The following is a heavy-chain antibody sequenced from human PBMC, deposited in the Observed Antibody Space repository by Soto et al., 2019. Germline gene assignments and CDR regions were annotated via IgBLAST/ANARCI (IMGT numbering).Heavy chain of an antibody. CDR1: GFTFSSYS. Sequence: PGGSLRLSCAASGFTFSSYSMNWVRQAPGKGLERVSSVSSSSSYIYYADSVKGRFTISRDNAKNSLYLQMNSLRAKDTAVYYCARSIAARCFDYWGQGTLVTVSS. CDR3: ARSIAARCFDY. J-gene: IGHJ4*02. CDR2: VSSSSSYI. V-gene: IGHV3-21*01. D-gene: IGHD6-6*01.